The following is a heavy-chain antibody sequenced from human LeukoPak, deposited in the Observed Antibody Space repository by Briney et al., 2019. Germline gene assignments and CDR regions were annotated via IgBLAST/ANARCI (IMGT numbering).Heavy chain of an antibody. Sequence: GGSLRLSCAASGFTISSYSMNWVRQAPGKGLEWVSSISSSSSYIYYADSMKGRFTISRDNAKKSLYLQMNSLRAEDTAVYYCARGVDNYYYYYMDVWGKGTTVTISS. CDR3: ARGVDNYYYYYMDV. V-gene: IGHV3-21*01. D-gene: IGHD5-12*01. CDR2: ISSSSSYI. J-gene: IGHJ6*03. CDR1: GFTISSYS.